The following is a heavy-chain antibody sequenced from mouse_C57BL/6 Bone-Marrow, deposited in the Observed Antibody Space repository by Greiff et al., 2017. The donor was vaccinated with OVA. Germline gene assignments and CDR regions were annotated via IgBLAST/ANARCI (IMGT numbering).Heavy chain of an antibody. CDR2: ISDGGSYT. D-gene: IGHD2-4*01. CDR1: GFTFSSYA. J-gene: IGHJ2*01. V-gene: IGHV5-4*01. CDR3: ARGGDYDESFDY. Sequence: EVQGVESGGGLVKPGGSLKLSCAASGFTFSSYAMSWVRQTPEKRLEWVATISDGGSYTYYPDNVKGRFTISRDNAKNNLYLQMSHLKSEDTAMYYCARGGDYDESFDYWGQGTTLTVSS.